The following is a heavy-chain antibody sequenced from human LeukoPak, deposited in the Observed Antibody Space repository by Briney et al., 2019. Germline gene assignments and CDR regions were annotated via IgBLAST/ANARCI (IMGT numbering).Heavy chain of an antibody. CDR2: INTKTGHP. CDR3: ARGLPGIAAAGSFTYWFDP. J-gene: IGHJ5*02. D-gene: IGHD6-13*01. V-gene: IGHV7-4-1*02. CDR1: GYTFTSYA. Sequence: GASVKVSCKASGYTFTSYAMNWVRQAPGQGLEWMGWINTKTGHPTYAQGFTGRFVFSLDTSVSTAYLQIRSLKAEDTAVYYCARGLPGIAAAGSFTYWFDPWGQGTLVTVSS.